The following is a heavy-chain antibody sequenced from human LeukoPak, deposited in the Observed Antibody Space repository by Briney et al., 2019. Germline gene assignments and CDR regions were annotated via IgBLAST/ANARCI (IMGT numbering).Heavy chain of an antibody. J-gene: IGHJ3*02. Sequence: PSETLSLTCTVSGGSISSSSYYWGWIRQPPGKGLEWIGSIYYSGSTYYNPSLKSRVTISVDTSKNQFSLKLSSVTAADTAVYYCARRGDSSGYYKTWGAFDIWGQGTMVTVSS. CDR1: GGSISSSSYY. D-gene: IGHD3-22*01. CDR3: ARRGDSSGYYKTWGAFDI. V-gene: IGHV4-39*01. CDR2: IYYSGST.